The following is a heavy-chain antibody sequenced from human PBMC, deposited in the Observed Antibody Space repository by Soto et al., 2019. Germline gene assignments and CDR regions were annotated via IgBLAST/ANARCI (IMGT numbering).Heavy chain of an antibody. Sequence: VRLVESGGTLVQPGGSLRISCAASGLTFSGHWMTWVRQTPGKGPEWVANISPDGSDKSYVDSVKGRLPISRDNDKNSLALQLDSLRAEDTAVYHCASRPARNTYHAVFDFWGQGTLVTVSS. CDR2: ISPDGSDK. CDR3: ASRPARNTYHAVFDF. V-gene: IGHV3-7*03. J-gene: IGHJ4*02. CDR1: GLTFSGHW. D-gene: IGHD3-16*01.